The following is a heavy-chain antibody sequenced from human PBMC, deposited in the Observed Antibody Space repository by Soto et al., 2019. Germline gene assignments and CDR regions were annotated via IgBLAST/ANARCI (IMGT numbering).Heavy chain of an antibody. J-gene: IGHJ6*04. V-gene: IGHV1-69*01. CDR2: IIPICGTA. D-gene: IGHD6-13*01. CDR3: ARVPGIAADGTPPRYYYYGIEV. Sequence: QVQLVQSGAEVKKPGSSVKVSCKASGGTFSSYAISWVRQAPGQGLEWMGGIIPICGTANYAQKFQGRVTITADESTSTAYMELSRLRSEDTAVYYFARVPGIAADGTPPRYYYYGIEVWGKGTTVTVSS. CDR1: GGTFSSYA.